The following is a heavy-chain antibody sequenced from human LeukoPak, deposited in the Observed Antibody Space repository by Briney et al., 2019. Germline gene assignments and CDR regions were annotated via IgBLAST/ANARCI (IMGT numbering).Heavy chain of an antibody. J-gene: IGHJ5*02. D-gene: IGHD4-17*01. CDR1: GFTFSSFA. Sequence: PGGSLRLSCAASGFTFSSFAMTWVRQAPGKGLEWVSSITGGHYATYNTDSVKGRFTISRDNAKHTLYLQMNSLRADDTAIYYCTKDPNGDYIGAFDPWGEGTLVTVSS. V-gene: IGHV3-23*01. CDR2: ITGGHYAT. CDR3: TKDPNGDYIGAFDP.